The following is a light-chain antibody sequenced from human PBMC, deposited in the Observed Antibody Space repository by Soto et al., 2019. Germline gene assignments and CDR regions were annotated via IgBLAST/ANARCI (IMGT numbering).Light chain of an antibody. CDR2: KTS. CDR1: QSLTMW. CDR3: EHWAAYSWT. Sequence: DIHMTQSPSTLSASVGDRVTITCRASQSLTMWLAWYQQKPGKAPNLLIYKTSSLESGVPSRFSGSGSQTEFPLYVSSLLSDDFENYYCEHWAAYSWTFGQGTKVEVE. V-gene: IGKV1-5*03. J-gene: IGKJ1*01.